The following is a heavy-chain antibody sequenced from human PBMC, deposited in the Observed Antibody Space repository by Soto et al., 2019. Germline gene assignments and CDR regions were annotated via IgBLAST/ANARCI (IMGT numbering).Heavy chain of an antibody. D-gene: IGHD3-10*01. Sequence: SLTCTVSGGSVSSGSYYLSWIRQPPGKGLEWIGYIYYSGSTNDDPSLKSRLTMSVDTSQNQFSLQLNSVTAADTAVYYCSYGSSFDYWGQGTLVTVSS. CDR1: GGSVSSGSYY. CDR3: SYGSSFDY. J-gene: IGHJ4*02. V-gene: IGHV4-61*01. CDR2: IYYSGST.